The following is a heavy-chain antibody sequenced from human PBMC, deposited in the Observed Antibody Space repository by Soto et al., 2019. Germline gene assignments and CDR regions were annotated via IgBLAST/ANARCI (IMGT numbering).Heavy chain of an antibody. D-gene: IGHD6-13*01. V-gene: IGHV3-33*01. CDR2: IWYDGSNK. CDR3: ARDRFAAAGTVRDYYYYGMDV. CDR1: GFTFSSYG. Sequence: SLRLSCAASGFTFSSYGMHWVRQAPGKGLEWVAVIWYDGSNKYYADSVKGRFTISRDNSKNTLYLQMNSLRAEDTAVYYCARDRFAAAGTVRDYYYYGMDVWGQGTTVTVSS. J-gene: IGHJ6*02.